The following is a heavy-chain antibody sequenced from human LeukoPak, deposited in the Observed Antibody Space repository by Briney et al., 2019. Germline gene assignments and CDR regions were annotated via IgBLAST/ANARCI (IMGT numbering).Heavy chain of an antibody. J-gene: IGHJ4*02. CDR2: IHKAGTES. CDR3: ARVGTWELQRVFVY. V-gene: IGHV3-7*01. D-gene: IGHD1-26*01. CDR1: GFTFTDYW. Sequence: TGGSLSLSCAASGFTFTDYWMTWVRQVPGKGLGWVANIHKAGTESYYVDSVKGRFAISRDNAKNSLYLQLSSLRVDDTAVYYSARVGTWELQRVFVYWSQGTLVTVSS.